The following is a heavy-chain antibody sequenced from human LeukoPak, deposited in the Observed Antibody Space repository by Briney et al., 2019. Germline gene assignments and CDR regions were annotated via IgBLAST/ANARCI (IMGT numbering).Heavy chain of an antibody. CDR3: ARSYSSSWYYFDY. CDR2: IWYDGSNK. D-gene: IGHD6-13*01. V-gene: IGHV3-33*01. CDR1: GFTFSSYG. Sequence: GGSLRLSCAASGFTFSSYGMHWVRQAPGKGLEWVAVIWYDGSNKYYADSVKGRFTISRDNSENTLYLQMNSLRAEDTAVYYCARSYSSSWYYFDYWGQGTLVTVSS. J-gene: IGHJ4*02.